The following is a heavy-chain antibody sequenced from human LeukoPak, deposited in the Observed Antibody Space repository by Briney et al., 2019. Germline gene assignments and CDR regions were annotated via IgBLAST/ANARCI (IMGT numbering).Heavy chain of an antibody. CDR2: IKQDGSET. D-gene: IGHD6-19*01. Sequence: PGGSLRLSCAASGFTFSSYWMTWVRQAPGKGLEWVANIKQDGSETYYVDSVKGRLTISRDNAKNSLYLQMNSLRAEDTAVYYCTGGSGWFSPDYWGQGTLVTVSA. CDR1: GFTFSSYW. J-gene: IGHJ4*02. V-gene: IGHV3-7*02. CDR3: TGGSGWFSPDY.